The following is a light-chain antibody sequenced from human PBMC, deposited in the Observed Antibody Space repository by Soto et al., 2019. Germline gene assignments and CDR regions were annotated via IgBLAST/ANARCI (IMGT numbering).Light chain of an antibody. CDR2: DAS. CDR1: QSISSY. V-gene: IGKV3-11*01. J-gene: IGKJ4*01. Sequence: EIVLTQYQGTLSLSPGERATLSCRASQSISSYLAWYQQKRGQAPRLLIYDASNWATGIPARFSGSGSGTDFTLTISSLETEDFAVYYCQQRSSWPLTFGGVTKVDIK. CDR3: QQRSSWPLT.